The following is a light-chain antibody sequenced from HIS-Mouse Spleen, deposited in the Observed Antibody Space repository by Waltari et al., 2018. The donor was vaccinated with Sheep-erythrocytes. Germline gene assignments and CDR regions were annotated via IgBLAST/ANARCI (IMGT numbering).Light chain of an antibody. V-gene: IGKV3-11*01. CDR3: QQRSNWYT. Sequence: EIVLTQSPATLSLSPGERATLSCRASQCVSSYLAWYQQKPGQAPRLLIYDASNRATDIPARFSGSGSGTDFTLTISSLEPEDFAVYYCQQRSNWYTFGQGTKLEIK. J-gene: IGKJ2*01. CDR1: QCVSSY. CDR2: DAS.